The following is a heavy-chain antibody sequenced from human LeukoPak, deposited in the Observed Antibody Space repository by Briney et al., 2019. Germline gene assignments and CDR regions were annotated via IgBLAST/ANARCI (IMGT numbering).Heavy chain of an antibody. J-gene: IGHJ6*02. CDR2: ISAYNGNT. CDR3: ARDRLAVAGYYYYYGMDV. D-gene: IGHD6-19*01. CDR1: GYTFTSYG. V-gene: IGHV1-18*01. Sequence: ASVKVSCKASGYTFTSYGISWVRQAPGQGLEWMGWISAYNGNTNYAQKLQGRVTMTTDTSTSTAYMELRSLRSDDTAVYYCARDRLAVAGYYYYYGMDVWGQGTTVTVSS.